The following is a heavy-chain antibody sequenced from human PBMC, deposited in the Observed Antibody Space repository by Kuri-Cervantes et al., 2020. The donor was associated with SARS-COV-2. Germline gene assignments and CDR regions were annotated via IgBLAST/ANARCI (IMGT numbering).Heavy chain of an antibody. J-gene: IGHJ6*02. Sequence: SETLSLTCTVSGGSISSGDYYWSWIRQPPGKGLEWIGYIYYSGSTNYNPSLKSRVTISVDTSKNQFSLKLSSVTAADTAVYYCARDAVVPAAMSYYYGMDVWGQGTTVTVSS. CDR1: GGSISSGDYY. V-gene: IGHV4-61*08. CDR3: ARDAVVPAAMSYYYGMDV. CDR2: IYYSGST. D-gene: IGHD2-2*01.